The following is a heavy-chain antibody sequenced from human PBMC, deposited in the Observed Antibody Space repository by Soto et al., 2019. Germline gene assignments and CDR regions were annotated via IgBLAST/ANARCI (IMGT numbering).Heavy chain of an antibody. J-gene: IGHJ3*02. CDR2: ISAYNGNT. D-gene: IGHD6-19*01. CDR3: ASEYSSGWYKSDAFDI. Sequence: ASVKVSFKASRSTFTSYGISWVRQAPGQGLEWMGWISAYNGNTNYAQKLQGRVTMTTDTSTSTAYMELRSLRSDDTAVYYCASEYSSGWYKSDAFDIWGQGTMVTVSS. CDR1: RSTFTSYG. V-gene: IGHV1-18*01.